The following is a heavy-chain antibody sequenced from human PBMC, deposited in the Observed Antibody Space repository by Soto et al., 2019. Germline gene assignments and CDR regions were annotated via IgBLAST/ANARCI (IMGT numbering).Heavy chain of an antibody. CDR2: IYSSGRT. CDR3: ARDFDVNTARDYWYFDL. CDR1: GGSTSGKY. D-gene: IGHD3-9*01. V-gene: IGHV4-4*07. J-gene: IGHJ2*01. Sequence: QVHLQESGPGVVKASETLSLTCSLSGGSTSGKYWSWIRQSAGKGLEWIGRIYSSGRTHYNPSLGSRVSMSVAQNSFSLRLTAVTSADTAIYYCARDFDVNTARDYWYFDLCGRGTQVSVSS.